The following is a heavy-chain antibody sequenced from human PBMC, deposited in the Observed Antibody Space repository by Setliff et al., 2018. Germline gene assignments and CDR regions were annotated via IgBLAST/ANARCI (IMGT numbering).Heavy chain of an antibody. CDR1: GGTFSSYD. J-gene: IGHJ6*02. CDR2: IIPIFGTA. V-gene: IGHV1-69*13. CDR3: ARVLEPNYDILTGYYYYYYYGMDV. D-gene: IGHD3-9*01. Sequence: GASVKVSCKASGGTFSSYDISWVRQAPGQGLEWMGRIIPIFGTANYAQKFQGRVTITADESTSTAYMELSSLRSEDTAVYYCARVLEPNYDILTGYYYYYYYGMDVWGQGTTVTVS.